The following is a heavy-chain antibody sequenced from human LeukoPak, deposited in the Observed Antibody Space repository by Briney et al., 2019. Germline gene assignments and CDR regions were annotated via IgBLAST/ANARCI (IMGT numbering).Heavy chain of an antibody. D-gene: IGHD3-3*01. J-gene: IGHJ5*02. Sequence: ASVKVSCKASGYTFTGFHMHWVRQAPGQGLEWMGWINTNTGNPTYAQGFTGRFVFSLDTSVSTAYLQISSLKAEDTAVYYCARSRRYDFWSGYYTWGQGTLVTVSS. CDR1: GYTFTGFH. CDR3: ARSRRYDFWSGYYT. V-gene: IGHV7-4-1*02. CDR2: INTNTGNP.